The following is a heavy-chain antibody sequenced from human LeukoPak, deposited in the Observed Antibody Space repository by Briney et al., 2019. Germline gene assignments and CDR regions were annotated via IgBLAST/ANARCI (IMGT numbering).Heavy chain of an antibody. CDR2: IYSGGST. J-gene: IGHJ4*02. Sequence: GGSLRLSCAASGFTVSSNYMSWVRQAPGKGLEWVSVIYSGGSTYYADSVKGRFTISRDNSKNTLYLQMNSLRAEDTAVYYCAKHGSVAGTTNFDYWGQGTLVTVSS. D-gene: IGHD6-19*01. V-gene: IGHV3-53*01. CDR1: GFTVSSNY. CDR3: AKHGSVAGTTNFDY.